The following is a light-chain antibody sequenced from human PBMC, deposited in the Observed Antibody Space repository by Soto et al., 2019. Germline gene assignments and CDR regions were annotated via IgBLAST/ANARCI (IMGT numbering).Light chain of an antibody. CDR2: QTS. J-gene: IGKJ1*01. V-gene: IGKV3-11*01. CDR3: HQRQSWPRT. CDR1: QYINTR. Sequence: EIVLTQSPXTLSSFPGDRVTLSCRASQYINTRLAWYQHRPGQAPRLLIYQTSLRAAGIPARFSASGSGTDFTLTISDVQPEDFALYYCHQRQSWPRTFGQGTKVDIK.